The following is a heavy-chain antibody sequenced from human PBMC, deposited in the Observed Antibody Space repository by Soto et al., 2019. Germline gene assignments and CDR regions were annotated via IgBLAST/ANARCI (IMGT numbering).Heavy chain of an antibody. V-gene: IGHV4-34*01. CDR1: GGSFSGYY. CDR2: INHSGST. Sequence: PSETLSLTCAVYGGSFSGYYWSWIRQPPGKGLEWIGEINHSGSTNYNPSLKSRVTISVDTSKNQFSLKLSSVTAADTAVYYCARGRDSSSAYNWFDPSGQGTLVTVSS. D-gene: IGHD6-6*01. CDR3: ARGRDSSSAYNWFDP. J-gene: IGHJ5*02.